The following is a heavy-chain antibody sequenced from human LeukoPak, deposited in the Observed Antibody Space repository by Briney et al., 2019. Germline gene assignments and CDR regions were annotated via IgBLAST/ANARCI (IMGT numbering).Heavy chain of an antibody. CDR1: GGSISGSSYY. D-gene: IGHD2-21*01. CDR3: ARAGCGGSSSYDSRGWVDP. Sequence: SETLSLTCTVSGGSISGSSYYWAWIRQPPGKGLEWIGNIYHSGTTYYTPSLKSRVTISVDTSKNQFSLNLNSVTAADTAVYFCARAGCGGSSSYDSRGWVDPWGQGTLVSVSS. V-gene: IGHV4-39*07. J-gene: IGHJ5*02. CDR2: IYHSGTT.